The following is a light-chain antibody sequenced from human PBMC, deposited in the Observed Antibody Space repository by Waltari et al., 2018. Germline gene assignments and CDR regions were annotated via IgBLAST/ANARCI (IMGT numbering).Light chain of an antibody. J-gene: IGLJ1*01. CDR1: DSDVGAYDF. CDR3: SSYTTSSAPGV. CDR2: EVS. Sequence: QSALTQPASVSGSPGQSITISCSGTDSDVGAYDFVSCYQPHPGKAPHLIIYEVSNRPSEISNRFSASKTGNTASLTISGLQAEDEADYYCSSYTTSSAPGVFGTGTRVTVL. V-gene: IGLV2-14*01.